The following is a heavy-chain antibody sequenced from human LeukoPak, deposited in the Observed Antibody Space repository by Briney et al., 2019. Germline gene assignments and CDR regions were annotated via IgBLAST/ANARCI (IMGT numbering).Heavy chain of an antibody. CDR2: IYYNGNT. CDR1: GASISSYY. Sequence: SETLSLTCTVSGASISSYYWSWIRQSPGKGLEWIGYIYYNGNTNYNPSLKGRVTISVDSSKNQFSLRLSSVTAADTAVYYCARGSGYSSSWYGYYFDYWGQGTLVTVSS. V-gene: IGHV4-59*01. CDR3: ARGSGYSSSWYGYYFDY. J-gene: IGHJ4*02. D-gene: IGHD6-13*01.